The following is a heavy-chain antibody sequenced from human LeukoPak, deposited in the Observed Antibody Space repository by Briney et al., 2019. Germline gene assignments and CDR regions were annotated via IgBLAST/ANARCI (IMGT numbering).Heavy chain of an antibody. J-gene: IGHJ4*02. CDR2: ISYDGSNK. CDR3: AKDGGSYQFDS. CDR1: GFTFSSYG. Sequence: PGGSLRLSCAASGFTFSSYGMHWVRQAPGKGLEWVAVISYDGSNKYYADSVKGRFTISRDNSKNTLYLQMNSLRAEDTAVYYCAKDGGSYQFDSWGQGTLVTVSS. D-gene: IGHD1-26*01. V-gene: IGHV3-30*18.